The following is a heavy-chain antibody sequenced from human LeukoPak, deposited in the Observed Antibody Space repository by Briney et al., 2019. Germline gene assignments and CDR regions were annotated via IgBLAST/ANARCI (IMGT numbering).Heavy chain of an antibody. Sequence: XETLSLTCGVSGGSVINTNWWTWVRPXPGKGLEWIGEVHLDGRTNYNPSLESRLTISVDGSENQLSLKLTSVTAADTAVYYCAREGGFYRPLDYSGQGTLVTVPS. CDR2: VHLDGRT. D-gene: IGHD3-3*01. CDR1: GGSVINTNW. V-gene: IGHV4-4*02. J-gene: IGHJ4*02. CDR3: AREGGFYRPLDY.